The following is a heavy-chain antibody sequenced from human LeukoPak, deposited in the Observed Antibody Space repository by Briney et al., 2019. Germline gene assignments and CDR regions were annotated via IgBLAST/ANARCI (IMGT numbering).Heavy chain of an antibody. CDR2: ISGSGGST. D-gene: IGHD1-26*01. J-gene: IGHJ6*03. Sequence: GGSLRLSCAASGFTFSSYAMSWVRQAPGKGLEWVSAISGSGGSTYYAVSVKGRFTISRDNSKNTLYLQMNSLRAEDTAVYYCAKPSGSYYGYYYYYYMDVWGKGTTVTVSS. CDR1: GFTFSSYA. CDR3: AKPSGSYYGYYYYYYMDV. V-gene: IGHV3-23*01.